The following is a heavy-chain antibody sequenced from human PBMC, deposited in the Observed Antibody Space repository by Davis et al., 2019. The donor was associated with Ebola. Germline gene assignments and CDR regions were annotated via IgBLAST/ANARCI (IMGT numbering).Heavy chain of an antibody. V-gene: IGHV3-7*01. CDR1: GFTFSSYW. Sequence: GESLKISCAASGFTFSSYWMSWVRQAPGKGLEWVANIKQDGSEKYYVDSVKGRFTISRENAKNSLYLQMNSLRAGDTAVYYCARARRGDLTFDYWGQGTLVTVSS. J-gene: IGHJ4*02. CDR3: ARARRGDLTFDY. CDR2: IKQDGSEK. D-gene: IGHD3-16*01.